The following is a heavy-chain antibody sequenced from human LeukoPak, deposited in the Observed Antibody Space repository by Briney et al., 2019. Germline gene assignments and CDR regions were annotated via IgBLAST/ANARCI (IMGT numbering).Heavy chain of an antibody. D-gene: IGHD2-2*01. V-gene: IGHV3-64*01. J-gene: IGHJ3*02. CDR2: ISSNGGST. CDR3: ARDSITVSVGAFDI. Sequence: GGSLRLSCAASGFTFSSYSVNWVRQAPGKGLEYVSAISSNGGSTYYANSVKGRFTISRDNSKNTLYLQMGSLRAEDMGVYYCARDSITVSVGAFDIWGQGTMVIVSS. CDR1: GFTFSSYS.